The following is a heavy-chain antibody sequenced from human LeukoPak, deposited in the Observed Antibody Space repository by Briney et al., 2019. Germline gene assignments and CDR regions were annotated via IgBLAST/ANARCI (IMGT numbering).Heavy chain of an antibody. CDR2: IYYSGST. CDR1: GGSISSYY. CDR3: ARELMEAFDI. Sequence: SETLSLTCTVSGGSISSYYWSWIRQPPGTGLEWIGYIYYSGSTNYNPSLKSRVTISVDTSKNQFSLKLSSVTAADTAVYYCARELMEAFDIWGQGTMVTVSS. V-gene: IGHV4-59*01. D-gene: IGHD2-8*01. J-gene: IGHJ3*02.